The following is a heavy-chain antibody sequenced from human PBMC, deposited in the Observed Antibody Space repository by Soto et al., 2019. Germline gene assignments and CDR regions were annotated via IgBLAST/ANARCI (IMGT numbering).Heavy chain of an antibody. V-gene: IGHV3-30*18. CDR1: VFTFSSYG. CDR2: ISYDGGNK. CDR3: AKEPPYYFHSSVYYAPFDY. Sequence: PVGSLRLSCASSVFTFSSYGIHCVRHSPGKGLEWVALISYDGGNKYYADSVKGRFTISRDNSKNTLYLQMNSLRAEDTAMYYCAKEPPYYFHSSVYYAPFDYGGREPLVTVS. J-gene: IGHJ4*02. D-gene: IGHD3-22*01.